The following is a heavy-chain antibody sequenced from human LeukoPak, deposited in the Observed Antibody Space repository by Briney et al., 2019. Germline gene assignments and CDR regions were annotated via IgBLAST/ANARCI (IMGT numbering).Heavy chain of an antibody. D-gene: IGHD3-22*01. CDR2: IWPDDSDT. CDR3: ARLPYYHDSSGTYFQH. CDR1: GYIFTGYW. V-gene: IGHV5-51*01. J-gene: IGHJ1*01. Sequence: GESLKISCKGSGYIFTGYWIGWVRQMPGKGLEWMGIIWPDDSDTRYSPSFQGQVTVSADKSISTAYLQWSSLKASDTAMYYCARLPYYHDSSGTYFQHWGQGTLVTVSS.